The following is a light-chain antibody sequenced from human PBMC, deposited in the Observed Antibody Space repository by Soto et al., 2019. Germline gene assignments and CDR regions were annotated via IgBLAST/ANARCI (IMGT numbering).Light chain of an antibody. CDR1: QSVNSN. CDR2: DAS. Sequence: RVMTQSPVTLSVSPGERATLSCRASQSVNSNLAWYQQKPGQAPRLLIYDASTRATGIPARFNGSGSGTEFTLTISSLQSEDFAVYYCQQYNNWPPLTFGLGTKVEIK. J-gene: IGKJ1*01. V-gene: IGKV3-15*01. CDR3: QQYNNWPPLT.